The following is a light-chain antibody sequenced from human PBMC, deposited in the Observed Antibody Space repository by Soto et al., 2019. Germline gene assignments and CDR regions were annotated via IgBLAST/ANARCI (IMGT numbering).Light chain of an antibody. CDR1: SSNIGSNT. CDR2: SNN. J-gene: IGLJ1*01. V-gene: IGLV1-44*01. Sequence: QSVLPQPPSASGTPGQRVTISCSGSSSNIGSNTVNWYQQLPGTAPKLLIYSNNQRPSGVPDRFSGSKSGTSASLAISGLQSEDEADYYYAAWDDSLNGYVFGTGTKLTVL. CDR3: AAWDDSLNGYV.